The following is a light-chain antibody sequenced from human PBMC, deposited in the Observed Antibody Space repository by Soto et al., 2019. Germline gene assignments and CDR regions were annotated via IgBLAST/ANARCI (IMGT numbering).Light chain of an antibody. V-gene: IGLV2-14*01. CDR3: SSYTSSSILYV. CDR1: TSDVGVYNY. Sequence: QSALTQPASVSGSPGQSITISCTGTTSDVGVYNYVSWYQQHPGKAPKLIIYDVSNRPSGVSNRFSGSKSGNTASLTISGLQAEDEADYYCSSYTSSSILYVFGTGTKVTVL. CDR2: DVS. J-gene: IGLJ1*01.